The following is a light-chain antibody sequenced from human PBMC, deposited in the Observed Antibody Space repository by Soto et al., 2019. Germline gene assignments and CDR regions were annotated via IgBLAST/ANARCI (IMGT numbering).Light chain of an antibody. CDR3: QQCGDWPPIT. J-gene: IGKJ5*01. Sequence: EIVLTQSPGTLSLSPGERAILSCRASQSVSTFLAWFQQKPGQPPRLLIYNASNRTTGIPARFSGSGSGTDFTLTISSLQPEDFAVYYCQQCGDWPPITFGQGTRLEIK. CDR2: NAS. CDR1: QSVSTF. V-gene: IGKV3-11*01.